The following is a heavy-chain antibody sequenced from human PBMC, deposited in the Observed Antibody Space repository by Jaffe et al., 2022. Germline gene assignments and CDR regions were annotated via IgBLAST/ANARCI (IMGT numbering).Heavy chain of an antibody. J-gene: IGHJ4*02. CDR3: ARDGTPLLWFGGGYFDY. D-gene: IGHD3-10*01. CDR2: IYHSGST. Sequence: QVQLQESGPGLVKPSETLSLTCAVSGYSISSGYYWGWIRQPPGKGLEWIGSIYHSGSTYYNPSLKSRVTISVDTSKNQFSLKLSSVTAADTAVYYCARDGTPLLWFGGGYFDYWGQGTLVTVSS. V-gene: IGHV4-38-2*02. CDR1: GYSISSGYY.